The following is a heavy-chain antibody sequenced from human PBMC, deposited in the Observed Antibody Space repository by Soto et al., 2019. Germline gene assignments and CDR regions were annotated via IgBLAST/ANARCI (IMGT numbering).Heavy chain of an antibody. D-gene: IGHD1-1*01. CDR1: GYTFTSYD. V-gene: IGHV1-8*01. J-gene: IGHJ4*02. CDR2: MNPNTGNA. CDR3: ARRAETNGWNGFGADKYYFDF. Sequence: ASVKVSCKASGYTFTSYDIYWVRQATGQGLEWMGWMNPNTGNAGYAQKFQGRVTMTSDTSISTAHMELSSLRSEDTSVYYCARRAETNGWNGFGADKYYFDFWGQGALVTVSS.